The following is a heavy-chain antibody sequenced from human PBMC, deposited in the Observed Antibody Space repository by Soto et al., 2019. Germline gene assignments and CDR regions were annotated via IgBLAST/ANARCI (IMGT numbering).Heavy chain of an antibody. CDR2: IYPGDSDT. Sequence: PGESLKICCKGSGSSFTSYLICLGREMGGKGLEWRGIIYPGDSDTRSSPSFQGQVTISADKSISTAYLQWSSLKASDTAMYYCARLYYYDSSGYVHNWFDPWGQGTLVTVSS. CDR3: ARLYYYDSSGYVHNWFDP. CDR1: GSSFTSYL. D-gene: IGHD3-22*01. J-gene: IGHJ5*02. V-gene: IGHV5-51*01.